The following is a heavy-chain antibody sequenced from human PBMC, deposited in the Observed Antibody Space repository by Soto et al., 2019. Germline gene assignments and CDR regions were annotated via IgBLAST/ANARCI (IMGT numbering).Heavy chain of an antibody. J-gene: IGHJ5*02. CDR2: IYYSGNT. CDR1: GGSISSGGYY. CDR3: ARSVFP. V-gene: IGHV4-31*03. Sequence: QVQLQESGPGLVKPSQTLSLTCTVSGGSISSGGYYWSWIRQHPGKGLEWIGYIYYSGNTYYNPSLTSRVTISVATSKIQFSLKLRSVTSAHTAVYYCARSVFPWGQGTLVTVSS.